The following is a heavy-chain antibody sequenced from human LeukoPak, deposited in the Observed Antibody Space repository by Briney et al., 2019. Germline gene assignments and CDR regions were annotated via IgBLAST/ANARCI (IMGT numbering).Heavy chain of an antibody. Sequence: SDTLSLTCTVSGGSISRSSYSWGWIRQPPGKALEWLGSIYYSGSTYYNPSLKSRVTISVDTSKNQFSLKLSSVTAADTAVYYCARHVVGATVYYFDYWGQGTLVTVSS. V-gene: IGHV4-39*01. J-gene: IGHJ4*02. D-gene: IGHD1-26*01. CDR2: IYYSGST. CDR3: ARHVVGATVYYFDY. CDR1: GGSISRSSYS.